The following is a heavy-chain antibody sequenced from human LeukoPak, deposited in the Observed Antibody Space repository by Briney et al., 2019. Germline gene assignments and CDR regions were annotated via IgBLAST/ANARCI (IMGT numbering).Heavy chain of an antibody. CDR3: AKGDYGGNVHAFDI. CDR1: GFPFSGYG. CDR2: ISYDGNNK. D-gene: IGHD4-23*01. V-gene: IGHV3-30*18. J-gene: IGHJ3*02. Sequence: PGRSLRLSCAASGFPFSGYGMHWVRQAPGKGLEWVAIISYDGNNKYYADSVKGRFTISRDNSKNTLSLQMNSLRAEDAAVYYCAKGDYGGNVHAFDIWGLGTMVTVSS.